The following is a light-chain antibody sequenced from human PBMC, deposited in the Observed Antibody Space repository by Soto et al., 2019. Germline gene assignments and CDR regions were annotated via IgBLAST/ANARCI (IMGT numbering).Light chain of an antibody. Sequence: NFMLTQPHSVSESPGKTVTISCTRSSGSIASNHVQWYQQRPGSAPTTVIYKHNQRPSGVPDRFSGSIDTSSNSASLTISGLKTEDEADYCCQSYDADNVFFGGRTQLTVL. V-gene: IGLV6-57*04. CDR2: KHN. CDR3: QSYDADNVF. CDR1: SGSIASNH. J-gene: IGLJ2*01.